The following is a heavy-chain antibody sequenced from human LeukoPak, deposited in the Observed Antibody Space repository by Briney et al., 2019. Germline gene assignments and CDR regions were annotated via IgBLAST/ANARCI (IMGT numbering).Heavy chain of an antibody. CDR3: AAADWESFYFDS. Sequence: PSETLSLTCTVSGGSVSRGGYYWNWIRQHPGKGLEWIGFTSYSEGTYYNPSLMSRITISVDRSQNQFSLKMRDVTAADTAVYFCAAADWESFYFDSWGQGALVAVSS. CDR2: TSYSEGT. CDR1: GGSVSRGGYY. V-gene: IGHV4-31*03. J-gene: IGHJ4*02. D-gene: IGHD1-26*01.